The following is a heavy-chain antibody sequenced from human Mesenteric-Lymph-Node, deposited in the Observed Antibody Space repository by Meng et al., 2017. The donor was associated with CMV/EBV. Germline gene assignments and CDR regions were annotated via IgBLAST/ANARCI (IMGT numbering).Heavy chain of an antibody. D-gene: IGHD6-13*01. Sequence: ASVKVSCKASGYTFTGYYMHWVRQAPGQGLEWMGWINPNSGGTNYAQSFQGRVTVTRDTSISTAYMELSSLTSDDTAVYYCARDPYSDTWYGNYYGMDVWGQGTTVTVSS. V-gene: IGHV1-2*02. J-gene: IGHJ6*02. CDR2: INPNSGGT. CDR3: ARDPYSDTWYGNYYGMDV. CDR1: GYTFTGYY.